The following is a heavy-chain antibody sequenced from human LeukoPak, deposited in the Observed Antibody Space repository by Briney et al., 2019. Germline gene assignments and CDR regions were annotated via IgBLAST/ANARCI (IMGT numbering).Heavy chain of an antibody. D-gene: IGHD3-10*01. CDR3: TRQKARATTGRGVGPSDV. J-gene: IGHJ6*02. CDR1: GFTFSSYG. V-gene: IGHV3-30*03. Sequence: QPGGSLRLSCAASGFTFSSYGMHWVSQAPGKGLEWVTVISFDGDRKYYADSVVGRFTISRDNSKHTLYLQMNSLRPEDTAVYYCTRQKARATTGRGVGPSDVWGQGTTVIVSS. CDR2: ISFDGDRK.